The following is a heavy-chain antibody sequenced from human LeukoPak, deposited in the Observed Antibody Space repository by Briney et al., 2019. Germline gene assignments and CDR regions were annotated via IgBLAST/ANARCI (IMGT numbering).Heavy chain of an antibody. CDR3: ASHYDSSGYYSQYYFDY. Sequence: GGSLRLSCAASGFTFSSYSMNWVRQAPGKGLEWVSSISSSSSYIYYADSVKGRFTISRDNSKNTLYLQMNSLRAEDTAVYYCASHYDSSGYYSQYYFDYWGQGTLVTVSS. J-gene: IGHJ4*02. CDR2: ISSSSSYI. CDR1: GFTFSSYS. D-gene: IGHD3-22*01. V-gene: IGHV3-21*01.